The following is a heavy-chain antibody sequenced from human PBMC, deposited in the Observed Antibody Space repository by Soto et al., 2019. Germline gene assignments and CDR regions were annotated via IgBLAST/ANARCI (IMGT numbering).Heavy chain of an antibody. J-gene: IGHJ5*02. D-gene: IGHD4-4*01. CDR2: ISTYSCDK. CDR1: GYTFFTYD. V-gene: IGHV1-18*01. Sequence: GASVKVSCQASGYTFFTYDIRWVRHAPGQGLEWMGWISTYSCDKKYAQNFQGRGTMATDATRTTAYPELRSLISDNTALYYGAGEYSSTTSDNWCDPWGQGTLVTVSS. CDR3: AGEYSSTTSDNWCDP.